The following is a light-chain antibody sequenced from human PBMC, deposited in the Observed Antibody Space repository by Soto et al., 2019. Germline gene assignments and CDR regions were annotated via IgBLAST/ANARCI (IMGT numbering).Light chain of an antibody. V-gene: IGKV1-5*03. CDR1: QSISSW. Sequence: DIQMTQSPSTLSASVGDRVTITCRASQSISSWLAWYQQTPGKAPNLLIYKASSLQSVVPSRFTGSGSGTEFTLTISSLQPDDFATYYCQQYDSYSLTFGGGTKVEIK. CDR2: KAS. J-gene: IGKJ4*01. CDR3: QQYDSYSLT.